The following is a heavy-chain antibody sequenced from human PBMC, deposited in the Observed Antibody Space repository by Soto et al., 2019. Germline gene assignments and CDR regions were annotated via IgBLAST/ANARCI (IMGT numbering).Heavy chain of an antibody. CDR1: GFTFSSYA. CDR3: AKSPRYYYGSGSYSSHYYYMDV. CDR2: ISGSGGST. J-gene: IGHJ6*03. Sequence: GGSLRLSCAASGFTFSSYAMSWVRQAPGKGLEWVSAISGSGGSTYYADSVKGRFTISRDNSKNTLYLQMNSLRAEDTAVYYCAKSPRYYYGSGSYSSHYYYMDVWGKGTTVTVSS. V-gene: IGHV3-23*01. D-gene: IGHD3-10*01.